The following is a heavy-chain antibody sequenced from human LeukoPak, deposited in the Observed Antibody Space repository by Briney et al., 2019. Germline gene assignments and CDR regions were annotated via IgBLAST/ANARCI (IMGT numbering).Heavy chain of an antibody. CDR2: INHSGST. CDR3: ARDWGSVVTAVDY. V-gene: IGHV4-34*01. CDR1: GGSFSGYY. D-gene: IGHD2-21*02. Sequence: PSETLSLTCAVYGGSFSGYYWSWIRQPPGKGLEWIGEINHSGSTNYNPSLKSRVTISVDTSKNQFSLKLSSVTAADTAVYYCARDWGSVVTAVDYWGQGTLVTVSS. J-gene: IGHJ4*02.